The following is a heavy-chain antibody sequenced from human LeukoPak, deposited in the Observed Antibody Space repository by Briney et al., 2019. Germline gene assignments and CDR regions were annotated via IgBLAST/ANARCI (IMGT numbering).Heavy chain of an antibody. CDR2: IYYSGST. CDR3: ARDARYYDSSGYYYWFDP. Sequence: SETLSLTCTVSGGSISSYYWSWIRQPPGKGLEWIGYIYYSGSTNYNPSLKGRVTIPVDTSKNQFSLKLSSVTAADTAVYYCARDARYYDSSGYYYWFDPWGQGTLVTVSS. CDR1: GGSISSYY. V-gene: IGHV4-59*01. J-gene: IGHJ5*02. D-gene: IGHD3-22*01.